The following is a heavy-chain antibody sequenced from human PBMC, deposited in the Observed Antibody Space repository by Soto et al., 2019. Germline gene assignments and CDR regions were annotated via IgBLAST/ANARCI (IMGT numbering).Heavy chain of an antibody. V-gene: IGHV1-58*01. CDR3: AADVRFLGWLLRWHGMDV. D-gene: IGHD3-3*01. CDR1: GFTFTSSA. CDR2: IVVGSGNT. Sequence: GASVKVSCKASGFTFTSSAVQWVRQARGQRLEWIGWIVVGSGNTNYAQKFQERVTITRDMSTSTAYMELSSLRSEDTAVYYCAADVRFLGWLLRWHGMDVRGQGTTVTVS. J-gene: IGHJ6*02.